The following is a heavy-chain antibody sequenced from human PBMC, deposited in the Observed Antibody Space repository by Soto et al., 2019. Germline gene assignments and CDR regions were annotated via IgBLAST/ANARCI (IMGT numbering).Heavy chain of an antibody. J-gene: IGHJ4*02. CDR1: GFTFSQFE. CDR3: AKGHVFVAPQNGRSFDA. V-gene: IGHV3-48*03. Sequence: LRXSCAASGFTFSQFEISWVRQSQGKGLEWISYITSSVGTTYYADSVKGRFTISRDNTKNSLYLQMNSLRAEDTAVYYCAKGHVFVAPQNGRSFDAWGQGSLVTVSS. D-gene: IGHD2-21*01. CDR2: ITSSVGTT.